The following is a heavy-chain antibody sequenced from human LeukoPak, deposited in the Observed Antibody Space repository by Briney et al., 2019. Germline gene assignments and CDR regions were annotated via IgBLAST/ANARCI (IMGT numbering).Heavy chain of an antibody. CDR3: ARVKQWLVLSNYGMDV. CDR2: ISYDGSNK. J-gene: IGHJ6*02. CDR1: GFTFSSYA. D-gene: IGHD6-19*01. V-gene: IGHV3-30*04. Sequence: PGGSLRLSCAASGFTFSSYAMHWVRQAPGKGLEWVAVISYDGSNKYYADSVKGRFTISRDNSKNTLYLQMNSLRAEDTAVYYCARVKQWLVLSNYGMDVWGQGTTVTVSS.